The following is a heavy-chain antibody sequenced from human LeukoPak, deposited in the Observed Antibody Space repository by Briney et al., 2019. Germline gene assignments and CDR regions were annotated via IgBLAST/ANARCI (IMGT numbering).Heavy chain of an antibody. CDR1: GFTVGNNR. V-gene: IGHV3-53*01. CDR3: ARGVRYFDWLGLYYYGMDV. Sequence: GGSLRLSCAASGFTVGNNRMSWVRQAPGKGLEWVLTVYGGGNTAYADSVKGRFTISRDNAKNSLYLQMSNLRAEDTAVYYCARGVRYFDWLGLYYYGMDVWGQGTTVTVSS. CDR2: VYGGGNT. J-gene: IGHJ6*02. D-gene: IGHD3-9*01.